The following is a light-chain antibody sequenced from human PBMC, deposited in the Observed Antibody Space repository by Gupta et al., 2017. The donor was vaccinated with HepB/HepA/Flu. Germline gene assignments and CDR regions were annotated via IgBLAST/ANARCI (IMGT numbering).Light chain of an antibody. V-gene: IGLV3-21*03. CDR2: EDT. J-gene: IGLJ2*01. CDR3: QVWDTRTDNPVV. Sequence: SYILTQPPSVSVAPGRTARITCGGNNIGTKSVHWYQQRPGQAPLVVIYEDTSRHSGIPERISGSNSGNTATLTISRVEAGDEADYYCQVWDTRTDNPVVFGGGTKLTV. CDR1: NIGTKS.